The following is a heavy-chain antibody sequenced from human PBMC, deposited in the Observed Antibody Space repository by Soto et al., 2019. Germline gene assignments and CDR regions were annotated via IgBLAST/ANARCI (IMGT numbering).Heavy chain of an antibody. CDR2: INHSGST. D-gene: IGHD5-18*01. CDR1: GGSFSGYY. J-gene: IGHJ6*02. CDR3: ARGGYSYGSWYYYYYGMDV. Sequence: SETLSLTCAVYGGSFSGYYWSWIRQPPGKGLEWIGEINHSGSTNYNPSLKSQVTISVDTSKNQFSLKLSSVTAADTAVYYCARGGYSYGSWYYYYYGMDVWGQGTKVTVSS. V-gene: IGHV4-34*01.